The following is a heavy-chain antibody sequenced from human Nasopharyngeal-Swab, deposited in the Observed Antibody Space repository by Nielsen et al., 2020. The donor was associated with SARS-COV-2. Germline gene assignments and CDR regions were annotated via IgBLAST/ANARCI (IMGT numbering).Heavy chain of an antibody. Sequence: GGSLRLSCTASGFTFGDYAMSWFRQAPGKGLEWVGFIRSKAYGGTTEYAASVKGRFTISRDDSKSIAYLQMNSLKTEDTAVYYCTRFRPPYYDILTGSSPTYYFDYWGQETLVTVSS. V-gene: IGHV3-49*03. J-gene: IGHJ4*02. CDR1: GFTFGDYA. CDR3: TRFRPPYYDILTGSSPTYYFDY. D-gene: IGHD3-9*01. CDR2: IRSKAYGGTT.